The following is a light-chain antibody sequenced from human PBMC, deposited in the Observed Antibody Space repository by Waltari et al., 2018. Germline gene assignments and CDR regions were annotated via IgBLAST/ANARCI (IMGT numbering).Light chain of an antibody. CDR1: QTINNW. CDR2: GSS. J-gene: IGKJ1*01. Sequence: DIQMTQSPSTLSASVGDRVTITCRASQTINNWLAWYQQKPGKAPKVLIYGSSNLESGVPSRFIGSGSGTKFTLTITSLQSEDSAIYYCQQYNIWPWTFGPGTNVDIK. CDR3: QQYNIWPWT. V-gene: IGKV1-5*01.